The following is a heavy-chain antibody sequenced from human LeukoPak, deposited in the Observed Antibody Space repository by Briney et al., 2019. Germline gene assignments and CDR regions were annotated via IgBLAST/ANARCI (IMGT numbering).Heavy chain of an antibody. Sequence: ASVKVSCKASGYTFTSYDINWVRQATGQGLEWMGWMNPNSGNTGYAQKFQGRVTITRNTSISTAYMELSSLKSEDTAVYYCARGRVAAAGTSGYYYYYMDVWGKGTTVTVSS. CDR3: ARGRVAAAGTSGYYYYYMDV. D-gene: IGHD6-13*01. J-gene: IGHJ6*03. CDR2: MNPNSGNT. V-gene: IGHV1-8*03. CDR1: GYTFTSYD.